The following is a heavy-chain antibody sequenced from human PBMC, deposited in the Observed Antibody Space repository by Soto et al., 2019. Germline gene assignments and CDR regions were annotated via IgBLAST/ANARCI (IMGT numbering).Heavy chain of an antibody. CDR2: IYPGDSDT. CDR1: GYSFTSYW. V-gene: IGHV5-51*01. D-gene: IGHD6-6*01. CDR3: AGVGVDYSSSSGGYYYYYYYGMDV. J-gene: IGHJ6*02. Sequence: GESLKISCKGSGYSFTSYWIGWVRQMPGKGLEWMGIIYPGDSDTRYSPSFQGQVTISADKSISTAYLQWSSLKASDTARYYCAGVGVDYSSSSGGYYYYYYYGMDVWGQGTTVTVSS.